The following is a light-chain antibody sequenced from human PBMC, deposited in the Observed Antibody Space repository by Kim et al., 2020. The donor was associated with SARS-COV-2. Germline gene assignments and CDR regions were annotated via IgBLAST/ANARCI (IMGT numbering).Light chain of an antibody. J-gene: IGKJ1*01. CDR2: DVS. CDR1: QSLSSN. Sequence: EVVMTQSPATLSVSPGERATLSCRASQSLSSNLAWYQQTPGQAPRLLIYDVSTRATGIPARFSGSGSETEFTPTISSLQSEDFALYYCQQYNNWPPLTFGQGTKVDIK. CDR3: QQYNNWPPLT. V-gene: IGKV3-15*01.